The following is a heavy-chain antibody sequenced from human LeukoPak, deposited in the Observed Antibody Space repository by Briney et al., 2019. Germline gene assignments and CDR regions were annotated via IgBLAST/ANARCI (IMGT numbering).Heavy chain of an antibody. V-gene: IGHV4-59*01. CDR2: IYYSGNT. J-gene: IGHJ3*02. CDR3: ARDLRLVGSGSYFGAFDI. CDR1: GGSSSSYY. Sequence: PSETLTLTCTVSGGSSSSYYWSWIRQPPGKGLEWIGYIYYSGNTNYNPSLKSRVTISLDTSKNQFSLKLSSVTAADTAMYYCARDLRLVGSGSYFGAFDIWGQGTVVTVSS. D-gene: IGHD3-10*01.